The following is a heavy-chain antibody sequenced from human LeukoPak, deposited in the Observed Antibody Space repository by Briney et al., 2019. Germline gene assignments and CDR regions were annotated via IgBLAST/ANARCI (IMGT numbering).Heavy chain of an antibody. V-gene: IGHV4-61*09. J-gene: IGHJ4*02. CDR2: FYINGST. CDR3: ASGRYYDFWSDYYYFDY. Sequence: SETLSLTCTVSGGSISSGSYYWSWIRQPAGKGLEWIGHFYINGSTNYNPSLKSRVIISLDTSKNQFSLKLSSVTAADTAVYYCASGRYYDFWSDYYYFDYWGQGTLVTVSS. CDR1: GGSISSGSYY. D-gene: IGHD3-3*01.